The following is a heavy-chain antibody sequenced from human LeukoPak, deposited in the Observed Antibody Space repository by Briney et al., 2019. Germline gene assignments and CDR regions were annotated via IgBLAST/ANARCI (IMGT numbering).Heavy chain of an antibody. CDR1: GFTFSSYA. CDR3: AKYGGHPLPHYYLDY. D-gene: IGHD3-16*01. Sequence: SGGSLRLSCAASGFTFSSYAMSWVRQAPGKGLEWVSLIIDDGHTTSYADSVKGRFTISRGNSKNTLFLQMNSLRAEDTAVYYCAKYGGHPLPHYYLDYWGQGTQVTVSS. J-gene: IGHJ4*02. V-gene: IGHV3-23*01. CDR2: IIDDGHTT.